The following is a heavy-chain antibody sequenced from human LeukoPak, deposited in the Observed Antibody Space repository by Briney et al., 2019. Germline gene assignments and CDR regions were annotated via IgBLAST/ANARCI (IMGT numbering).Heavy chain of an antibody. CDR2: IYSGGST. Sequence: GGSLRLSCAASGFTVSSNYMSWVRQAPGKGLEWVSVIYSGGSTYYADSVKGRFTISRDNSKNTLYLRMNSLRAEDTAVYYCASPGGYVDTAMVDYYYYGMDVWGQGTTVTVSS. J-gene: IGHJ6*02. CDR1: GFTVSSNY. D-gene: IGHD5-18*01. CDR3: ASPGGYVDTAMVDYYYYGMDV. V-gene: IGHV3-53*01.